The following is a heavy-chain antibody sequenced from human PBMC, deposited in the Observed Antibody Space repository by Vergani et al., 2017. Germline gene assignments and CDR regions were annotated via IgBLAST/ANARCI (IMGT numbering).Heavy chain of an antibody. Sequence: QVKLQESGPGLLKPSQTLSLTCTVSGESIRSGSHYWSWIRQPAGKGPDWIGHIHTGGSTALNHSFKSRVSISVDTSKSQFSLKLNSVTVADTAVYYCARSRPYCTSGSCPAIWGQGTLVTVSS. CDR3: ARSRPYCTSGSCPAI. D-gene: IGHD2-15*01. J-gene: IGHJ4*02. CDR2: IHTGGST. V-gene: IGHV4-61*02. CDR1: GESIRSGSHY.